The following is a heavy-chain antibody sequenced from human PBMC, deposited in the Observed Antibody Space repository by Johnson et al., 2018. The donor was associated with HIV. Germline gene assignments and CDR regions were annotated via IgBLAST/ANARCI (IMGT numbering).Heavy chain of an antibody. Sequence: EVQLVESGGGSVKSGGSLRVSCAASGFTFSNAWMSWVRQAPGKGLEWVGSVKSKTDGGTIDYAAAVKGRFIISRDDSKNTLYLQMNSRRAEDTAVYYCARDGGGGALDIWGQGTMVIVSS. CDR3: ARDGGGGALDI. J-gene: IGHJ3*02. D-gene: IGHD3-16*01. CDR1: GFTFSNAW. CDR2: VKSKTDGGTI. V-gene: IGHV3-15*01.